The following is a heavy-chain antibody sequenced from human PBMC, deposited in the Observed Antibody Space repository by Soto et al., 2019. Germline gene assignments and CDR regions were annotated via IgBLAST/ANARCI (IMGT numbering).Heavy chain of an antibody. J-gene: IGHJ6*03. V-gene: IGHV3-7*01. D-gene: IGHD3-3*01. CDR1: GFTFSSYW. Sequence: EVQLVESGGGLVQPGGSLRLSCAASGFTFSSYWMNCVRQAPGKGVEWVANVRQGGSETYYVDSVKGRFTISRDNAKNSLYLQMNSLRAEDTAVYYFAIENSMPGWIGYYYYYYMDVWGKGTTVTVSS. CDR3: AIENSMPGWIGYYYYYYMDV. CDR2: VRQGGSET.